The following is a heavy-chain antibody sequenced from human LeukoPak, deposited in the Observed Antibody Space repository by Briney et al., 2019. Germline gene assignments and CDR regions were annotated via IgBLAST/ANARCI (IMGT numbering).Heavy chain of an antibody. D-gene: IGHD6-19*01. J-gene: IGHJ4*02. Sequence: PSETLSLTCTVSGGSISSYYWSWIRQPPGKGLEWNGYIYGSGSTNYNPSLKSRVTISVDTSKNQFSLKLSSVTAADTAVYYCARKSSGWFVEWGQGTLVTVSS. CDR3: ARKSSGWFVE. CDR1: GGSISSYY. V-gene: IGHV4-59*08. CDR2: IYGSGST.